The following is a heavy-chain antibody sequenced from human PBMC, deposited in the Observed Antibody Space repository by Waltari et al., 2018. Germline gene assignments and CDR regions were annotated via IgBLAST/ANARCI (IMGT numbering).Heavy chain of an antibody. CDR3: ARQFSSGWYSEY. D-gene: IGHD6-19*01. CDR2: INHSGST. V-gene: IGHV4-34*01. Sequence: QVQLQQWGAGLLQPSETLSLTCAVYGGSFSGYYWSWSRQSPGKGLEWIGEINHSGSTNYNPSLKSRVTISVDTSKNQFSLKVSSVTAADTAVYYCARQFSSGWYSEYWGQGTLVTVSS. CDR1: GGSFSGYY. J-gene: IGHJ4*02.